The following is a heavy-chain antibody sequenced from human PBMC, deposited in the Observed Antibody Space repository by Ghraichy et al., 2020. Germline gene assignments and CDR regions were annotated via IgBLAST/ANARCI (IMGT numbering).Heavy chain of an antibody. V-gene: IGHV4-34*01. Sequence: SETLSLTCAVYGGSFSGYYWSWIRQPPGKGLEWIGEINHSGSTNYHPSLKSRVTISVDTSKNQFSLKLSSVTVADTAVYYCASQKRGRQWLSQHYFDYWGQGTLVTVSS. CDR1: GGSFSGYY. CDR2: INHSGST. J-gene: IGHJ4*02. CDR3: ASQKRGRQWLSQHYFDY. D-gene: IGHD6-19*01.